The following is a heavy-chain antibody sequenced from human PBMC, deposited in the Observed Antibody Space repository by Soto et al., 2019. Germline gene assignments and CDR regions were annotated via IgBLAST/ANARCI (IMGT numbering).Heavy chain of an antibody. CDR1: GFTFTRYS. Sequence: GGSLRLSCAASGFTFTRYSMNWVRQAPGKGLEWVSSISSTTNYIYYGDSMKGRFTISRDNAKNSLYLEMNSLGAEDTAVYYCARESEDLTSNFGYWGQGTLVTVSS. J-gene: IGHJ4*02. CDR2: ISSTTNYI. V-gene: IGHV3-21*06. CDR3: ARESEDLTSNFGY.